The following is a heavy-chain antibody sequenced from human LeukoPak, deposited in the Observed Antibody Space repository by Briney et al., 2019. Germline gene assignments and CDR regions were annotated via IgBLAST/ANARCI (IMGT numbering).Heavy chain of an antibody. CDR1: GFTFISYS. CDR2: IRYDGSNK. V-gene: IGHV3-30*02. CDR3: ARDLVWFGEPKGYYNYMDV. Sequence: GGSLRLSCAASGFTFISYSIHWVRQAPGKGLEWVAFIRYDGSNKYYADSVKDRFTISRDNSKDTVYLQMNSLRAEDTAVYYCARDLVWFGEPKGYYNYMDVWGKGTTVTVSS. D-gene: IGHD3-10*01. J-gene: IGHJ6*03.